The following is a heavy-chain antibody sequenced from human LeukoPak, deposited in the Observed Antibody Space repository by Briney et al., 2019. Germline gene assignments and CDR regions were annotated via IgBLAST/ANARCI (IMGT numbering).Heavy chain of an antibody. D-gene: IGHD3-22*01. Sequence: GGSLRLSCAASGFTFSSYAMSWDRQAPGKGLEGVSAISGSGGSTYYADSVKGRFTISRDNSKNTLYLQMNSLRAEDTAVYYCAKDDYYYASSGSGAFDIWGQGTMVTVSS. J-gene: IGHJ3*02. CDR2: ISGSGGST. V-gene: IGHV3-23*01. CDR3: AKDDYYYASSGSGAFDI. CDR1: GFTFSSYA.